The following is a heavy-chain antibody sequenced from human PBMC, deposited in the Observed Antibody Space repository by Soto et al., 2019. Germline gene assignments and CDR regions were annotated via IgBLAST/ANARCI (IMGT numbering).Heavy chain of an antibody. Sequence: GGFLRLSCAASGFTFSSYAMHWVRQAPGKGLEYVSAISSNGGSTYYANSVKGRFTISRDNSKNTLYLQMGSLRAEDMAVYYCARGAGYYGSGIHAFDIWGQGTMVTVSS. J-gene: IGHJ3*02. CDR3: ARGAGYYGSGIHAFDI. CDR1: GFTFSSYA. D-gene: IGHD3-10*01. CDR2: ISSNGGST. V-gene: IGHV3-64*01.